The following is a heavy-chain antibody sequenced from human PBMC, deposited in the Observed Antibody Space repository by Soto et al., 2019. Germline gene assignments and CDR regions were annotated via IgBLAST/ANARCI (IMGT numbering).Heavy chain of an antibody. CDR1: GFTFSSYS. V-gene: IGHV3-21*01. Sequence: PGGSLRLSCADSGFTFSSYSMNWVRQAPGKGLEWVSSISSSSFSINYADSVKGRFSISRDNAQNSLHLQMNNLRAEDTAVYYCARDESSNIYGMDVWGQGTTVTVSS. D-gene: IGHD6-6*01. CDR2: ISSSSFSI. CDR3: ARDESSNIYGMDV. J-gene: IGHJ6*02.